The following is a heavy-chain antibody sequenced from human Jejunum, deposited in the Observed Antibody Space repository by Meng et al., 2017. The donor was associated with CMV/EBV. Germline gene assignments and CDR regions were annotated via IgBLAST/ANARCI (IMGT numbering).Heavy chain of an antibody. CDR1: VYTFTSLA. CDR3: ARSFFGGYFDP. D-gene: IGHD6-13*01. J-gene: IGHJ5*02. Sequence: TASVYTFTSLAMHWVRQAPGQRLEWMGWSNGDNGNTKYSQEFQGRVTMTRDTSTSTVFMELSGLRSEDTAVYFCARSFFGGYFDPWGQGTLVTVSS. V-gene: IGHV1-3*02. CDR2: SNGDNGNT.